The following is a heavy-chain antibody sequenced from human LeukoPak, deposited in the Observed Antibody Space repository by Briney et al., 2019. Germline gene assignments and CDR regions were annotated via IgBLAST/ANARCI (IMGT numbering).Heavy chain of an antibody. CDR3: AREGKYSSSSNYFDY. Sequence: SQTLSLTCTVSGGSISSGSYYWSWIRQPAGKGLEWIGRIYTSGSTNYNPSFKSRVTISVDTSKNQFSLKLSSVTAADTAVYYCAREGKYSSSSNYFDYWGQGTLVTVSS. V-gene: IGHV4-61*02. D-gene: IGHD6-6*01. CDR1: GGSISSGSYY. J-gene: IGHJ4*02. CDR2: IYTSGST.